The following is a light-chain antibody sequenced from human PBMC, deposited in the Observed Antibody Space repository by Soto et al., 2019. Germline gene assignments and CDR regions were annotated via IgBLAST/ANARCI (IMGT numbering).Light chain of an antibody. J-gene: IGLJ1*01. CDR2: GNN. CDR3: TSYTSSSTYV. Sequence: QAVVTQPPSVSGAPGQRVTISCTGTNSNIGADYGVQWYQQFPGTAPKLLIYGNNNRPSGVSDRFSGSKSATSASLAITGLQPGDEADYYCTSYTSSSTYVFGTGTKLTVL. CDR1: NSNIGADYG. V-gene: IGLV1-40*01.